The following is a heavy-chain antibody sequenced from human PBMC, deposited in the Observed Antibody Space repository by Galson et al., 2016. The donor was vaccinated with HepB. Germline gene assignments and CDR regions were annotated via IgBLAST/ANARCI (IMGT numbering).Heavy chain of an antibody. Sequence: SVKVSCKASGYSFTAYYLHWVRQAPGQGLEWMGTIIPGGDSRTDVQKFQGRLTMTTDTSTSTVYMELSSLRSEDTAVYYCARGGYNSGGYWGQGTLVTVSS. CDR1: GYSFTAYY. CDR2: IIPGGDSR. D-gene: IGHD6-19*01. J-gene: IGHJ4*02. CDR3: ARGGYNSGGY. V-gene: IGHV1-46*01.